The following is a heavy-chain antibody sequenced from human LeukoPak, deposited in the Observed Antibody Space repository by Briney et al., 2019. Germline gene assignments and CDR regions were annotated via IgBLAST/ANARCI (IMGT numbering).Heavy chain of an antibody. CDR2: ISYDGSNK. V-gene: IGHV3-30-3*01. J-gene: IGHJ4*02. D-gene: IGHD4-17*01. CDR1: GFTFSSYA. Sequence: GGSLRLSCAASGFTFSSYAMHWVRQAPGKGLEWVAVISYDGSNKYYADSVKGRFTISRDNSKNTLYLQMNSLRAEDTAVYYCARDLAWVTSLTTVNPQEDYWGQGTLVTVSS. CDR3: ARDLAWVTSLTTVNPQEDY.